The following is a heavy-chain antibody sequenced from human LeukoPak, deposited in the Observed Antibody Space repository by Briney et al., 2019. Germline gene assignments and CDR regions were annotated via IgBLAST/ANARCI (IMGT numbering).Heavy chain of an antibody. CDR3: ARGDTLAMAGPYWYFDL. J-gene: IGHJ2*01. D-gene: IGHD6-19*01. CDR1: GYTLTELS. CDR2: FDPEDGET. Sequence: ASVKVSCKVSGYTLTELSMHWVRQAPGKGLEWMGGFDPEDGETIYAQKFQGRVTMTEDTSTDTAYMELSSLRAEDTAVYYCARGDTLAMAGPYWYFDLWGRGTLVTVSS. V-gene: IGHV1-24*01.